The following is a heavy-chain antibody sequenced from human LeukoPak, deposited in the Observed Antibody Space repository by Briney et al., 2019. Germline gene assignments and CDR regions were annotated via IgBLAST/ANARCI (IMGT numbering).Heavy chain of an antibody. V-gene: IGHV4-59*02. CDR3: ARHYYDSSGYYIFYY. Sequence: PSETLSLTCTVSGGSVSGYYWSWIRQPPGKGLEWIGYIYYSGSTNYNPSLNSQVTISVDTPKNQFSLKLSSVTAADTAVYYCARHYYDSSGYYIFYYWGQGTLVTVSS. D-gene: IGHD3-22*01. CDR2: IYYSGST. J-gene: IGHJ4*02. CDR1: GGSVSGYY.